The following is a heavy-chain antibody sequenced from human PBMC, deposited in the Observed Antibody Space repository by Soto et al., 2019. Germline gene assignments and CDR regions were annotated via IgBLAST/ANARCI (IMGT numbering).Heavy chain of an antibody. CDR2: IYYSGST. V-gene: IGHV4-31*03. J-gene: IGHJ4*02. Sequence: SETLSLTCTVSGGSISSGGYYWSWIRQHPGKGLEWIGYIYYSGSTYYNPSLKSRVTISVDTSKNQFSLKLSSVTAADTAVYYCASASYDYIWGSNTNGYYFDYWGQGTLVTVSS. CDR1: GGSISSGGYY. D-gene: IGHD3-16*01. CDR3: ASASYDYIWGSNTNGYYFDY.